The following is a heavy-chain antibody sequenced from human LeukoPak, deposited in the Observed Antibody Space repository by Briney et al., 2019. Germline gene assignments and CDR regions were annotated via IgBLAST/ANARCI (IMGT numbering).Heavy chain of an antibody. CDR3: ARDLLEIVVVAEGSHQHY. V-gene: IGHV3-30-3*01. CDR1: GFTLSSYA. CDR2: ISYDGSNK. J-gene: IGHJ4*02. D-gene: IGHD3-22*01. Sequence: GGSLRLSCAASGFTLSSYAMGWVRPAPGKGLGWVAVISYDGSNKYYADSVKGRFTISRDNSKNTLYLQMNSLRAEDTAVYYCARDLLEIVVVAEGSHQHYWGQGTLVTVSS.